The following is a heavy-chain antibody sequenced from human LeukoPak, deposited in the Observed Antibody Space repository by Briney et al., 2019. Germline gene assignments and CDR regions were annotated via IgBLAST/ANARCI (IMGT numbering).Heavy chain of an antibody. V-gene: IGHV3-7*01. CDR2: IKQDGSEK. CDR1: GFTFSSYW. J-gene: IGHJ4*02. CDR3: ARVRWFGELSPLDY. Sequence: GGSLRLSCAASGFTFSSYWMSWVRQAPGKGLEWVANIKQDGSEKYYVDSGKGRFTISRDNAKNSLYLQMNSLRAEDTAVYYCARVRWFGELSPLDYWGQGTLVTVSS. D-gene: IGHD3-10*01.